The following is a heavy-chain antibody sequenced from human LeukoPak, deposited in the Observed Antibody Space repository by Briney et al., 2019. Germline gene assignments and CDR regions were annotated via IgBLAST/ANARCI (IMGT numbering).Heavy chain of an antibody. CDR2: IRSKAYGGTT. Sequence: SGGSLRLSCTASGFTFGDYAMSWFRQAPGKGLEWVGFIRSKAYGGTTEYAASVKGRFTISRDDSKSIAYLQMNSLKTEDTAVYYCTRVGPVLLWFGELSSPYYFDYWGQGTLVTVSS. D-gene: IGHD3-10*01. CDR1: GFTFGDYA. V-gene: IGHV3-49*03. J-gene: IGHJ4*02. CDR3: TRVGPVLLWFGELSSPYYFDY.